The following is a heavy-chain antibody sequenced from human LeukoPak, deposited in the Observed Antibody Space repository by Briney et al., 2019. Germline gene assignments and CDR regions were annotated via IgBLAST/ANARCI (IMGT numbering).Heavy chain of an antibody. CDR2: IIGSGGDT. V-gene: IGHV3-23*01. CDR1: GFAFISYD. J-gene: IGHJ4*02. CDR3: AKDRSCTNNVCHGDFDY. Sequence: GGSLRLSCAASGFAFISYDMSWVRQAPKKGVEWVSTIIGSGGDTYYTESVKGRFTVSRDNSKNTLYLQIKSLRAEDTAIYYCAKDRSCTNNVCHGDFDYWGRGTLVTVSS. D-gene: IGHD2-8*01.